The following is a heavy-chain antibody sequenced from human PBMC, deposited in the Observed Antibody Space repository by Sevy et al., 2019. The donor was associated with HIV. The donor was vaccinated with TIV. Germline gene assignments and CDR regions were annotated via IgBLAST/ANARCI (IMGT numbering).Heavy chain of an antibody. J-gene: IGHJ4*02. CDR1: GFTFDDYA. Sequence: GGSLRLSCAASGFTFDDYAMHWVRQAPGKGLEWVSGISWNSGSIGYADSVKGRFTISRDNAKNSLYLQMNSLRAEDTALYYCAKDKRVRGVIMGTYFDYRGQGTLVTVSS. CDR3: AKDKRVRGVIMGTYFDY. D-gene: IGHD3-10*01. V-gene: IGHV3-9*01. CDR2: ISWNSGSI.